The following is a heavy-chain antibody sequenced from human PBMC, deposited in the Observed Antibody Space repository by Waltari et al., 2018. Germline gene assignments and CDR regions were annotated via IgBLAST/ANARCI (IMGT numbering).Heavy chain of an antibody. CDR1: GFTFSSYA. D-gene: IGHD6-19*01. Sequence: EVQLLESGGGLVQPGGSLRLSCAASGFTFSSYAMSWVRQAPGKGREWVSAISGSGGSTYYADSVKGRFTISRDNSKNTLYLQMNSLRAEDTAVYYCAKFPGIAVAGSVYWGQGTLVTVSS. V-gene: IGHV3-23*01. CDR3: AKFPGIAVAGSVY. J-gene: IGHJ4*02. CDR2: ISGSGGST.